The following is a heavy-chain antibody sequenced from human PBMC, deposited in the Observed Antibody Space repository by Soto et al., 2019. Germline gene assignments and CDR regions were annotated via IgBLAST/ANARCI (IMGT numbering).Heavy chain of an antibody. V-gene: IGHV3-23*05. CDR1: GFSFNSYA. CDR2: THGSGST. J-gene: IGHJ4*02. Sequence: GGSLRLSCAASGFSFNSYAMSWVRQAPGKGLERVSSTHGSGSTYYVDSVKGRFTISRDNSKNTLDLQMNSLRVEDTAVYYCAKNYYFDSWGQGTLVTVSS. CDR3: AKNYYFDS.